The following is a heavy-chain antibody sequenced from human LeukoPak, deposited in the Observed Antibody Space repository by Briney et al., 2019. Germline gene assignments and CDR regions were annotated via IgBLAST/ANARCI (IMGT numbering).Heavy chain of an antibody. CDR2: ISAYNGNT. J-gene: IGHJ3*02. CDR1: GHTFTSYG. V-gene: IGHV1-18*01. Sequence: ASVKVSCKASGHTFTSYGISWVRQAPGQGLEWMGWISAYNGNTNYAQKLQGRVTMTTDTSTSTAYMELRSLRSDDTAVYYCARANQAVDAFDIWGQGTMVTVSS. D-gene: IGHD4-17*01. CDR3: ARANQAVDAFDI.